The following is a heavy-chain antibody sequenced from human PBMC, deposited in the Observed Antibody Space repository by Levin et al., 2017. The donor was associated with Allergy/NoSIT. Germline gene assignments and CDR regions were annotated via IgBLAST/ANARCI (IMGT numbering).Heavy chain of an antibody. CDR3: ADDTALYWGSPRCDGRRGYYYAVDV. J-gene: IGHJ6*02. CDR2: IYWDDEK. Sequence: ESGPTLVKPTQTLTLTCTFSGFSLSTTKVAVGWVRQPPGKALEWLGLIYWDDEKRYSLSLKSRLIITKDTSKNQVVLTLTKMDPVYTGRYYCADDTALYWGSPRCDGRRGYYYAVDVWGQGTTVTVSS. CDR1: GFSLSTTKVA. V-gene: IGHV2-5*02. D-gene: IGHD3-16*01.